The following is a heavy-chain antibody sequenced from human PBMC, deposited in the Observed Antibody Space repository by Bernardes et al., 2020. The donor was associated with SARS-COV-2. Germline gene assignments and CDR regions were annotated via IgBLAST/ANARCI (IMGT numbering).Heavy chain of an antibody. V-gene: IGHV3-48*01. CDR3: ARDLVGYGDVPHDY. Sequence: GGSLRLSCAASGFTFSSYSMNWVRQAPGKGLEWVSYISSSSSTIYYADSVKGRFTISRDNAKNSLYLQMNSLRAEDTAVYYCARDLVGYGDVPHDYWGQGTLVTVSS. J-gene: IGHJ4*02. CDR1: GFTFSSYS. D-gene: IGHD4-17*01. CDR2: ISSSSSTI.